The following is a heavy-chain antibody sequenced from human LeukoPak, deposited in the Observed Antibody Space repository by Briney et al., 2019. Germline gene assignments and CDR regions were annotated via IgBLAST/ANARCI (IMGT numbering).Heavy chain of an antibody. CDR3: ARDPPYSDSSGYYYDY. D-gene: IGHD3-22*01. J-gene: IGHJ4*02. CDR1: GFTFSTYS. CDR2: ISGSSIYI. Sequence: GGSLRLSCAAPGFTFSTYSMNWVRQAPGKGLEWVSSISGSSIYIYYADSVKGRFTISRDNAKNSLYLQMNSLRAEDTAVYYCARDPPYSDSSGYYYDYWGQGTLVTVSS. V-gene: IGHV3-21*01.